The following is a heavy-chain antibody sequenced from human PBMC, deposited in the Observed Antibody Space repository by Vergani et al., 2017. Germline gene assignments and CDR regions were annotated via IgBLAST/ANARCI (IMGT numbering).Heavy chain of an antibody. CDR2: IYHSGGA. Sequence: QLHLQESGPGLVKPSETLSLTCTVSGGSITSSSYYWGWIRQPPGKGLEWVGNIYHSGGAYYNPSLKGRVPISVDTSKNQFSLEVTSVTAADTAIYFCARTESFSLRYFPWALWGQGTLVTVSS. CDR1: GGSITSSSYY. CDR3: ARTESFSLRYFPWAL. V-gene: IGHV4-39*01. J-gene: IGHJ4*02. D-gene: IGHD3-9*01.